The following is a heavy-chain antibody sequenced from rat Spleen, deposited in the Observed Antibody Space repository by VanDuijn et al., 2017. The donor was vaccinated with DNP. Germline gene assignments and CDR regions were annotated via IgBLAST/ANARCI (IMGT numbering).Heavy chain of an antibody. CDR2: INKDSSTI. D-gene: IGHD1-11*01. J-gene: IGHJ2*01. V-gene: IGHV4-2*01. Sequence: EVKLVKSGGGLVQPGRSLKLSCAASGFNFNDYWMGWVRQAPGKGLEWIGQINKDSSTITYIPSLKDKFTISRDNDQNTLYLQMSKLGSEDTAIYYCARGPTSGGWSDYFEYWGQGVMVTVSS. CDR1: GFNFNDYW. CDR3: ARGPTSGGWSDYFEY.